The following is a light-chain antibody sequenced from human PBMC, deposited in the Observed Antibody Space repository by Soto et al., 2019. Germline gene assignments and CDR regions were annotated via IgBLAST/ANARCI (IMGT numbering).Light chain of an antibody. CDR1: QSISTW. J-gene: IGKJ1*01. CDR3: LQDHSYSRP. Sequence: DIQMTQSPSTLSASVGDRVTITCRASQSISTWLAWYQQRSGKASQLLLYDASGLESGVPSRFSGSGPGTEFTLTISSLQPDDFATYVCLQDHSYSRPFGPGTRVAI. V-gene: IGKV1-5*01. CDR2: DAS.